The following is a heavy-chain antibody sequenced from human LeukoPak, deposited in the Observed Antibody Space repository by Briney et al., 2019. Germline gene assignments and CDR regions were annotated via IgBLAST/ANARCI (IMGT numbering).Heavy chain of an antibody. CDR2: IYDNGNT. D-gene: IGHD2-2*01. CDR3: ARYQGVVHFDY. CDR1: VGSFSGYY. J-gene: IGHJ4*02. Sequence: SETLSLTCAVYVGSFSGYYWSWIRQPPGKGLEWMGYIYDNGNTNYNPSLKSRLTISVDTSMNQFSLKLSSVTAAETAVYYCARYQGVVHFDYWGQGPLVTVSS. V-gene: IGHV4-59*01.